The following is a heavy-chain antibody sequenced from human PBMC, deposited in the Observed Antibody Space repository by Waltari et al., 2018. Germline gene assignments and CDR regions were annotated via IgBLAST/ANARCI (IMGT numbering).Heavy chain of an antibody. CDR2: VYYTGIT. CDR1: GDSIRRHY. V-gene: IGHV4-59*11. CDR3: ARGERYGGLFDY. Sequence: QVQLPESGPGLVKPSETLSLPCTVSGDSIRRHYWSWIRQPPGKGLEWIGYVYYTGITNYNPSLKSRVTISLDTSKNQFSLKLSSVTAADTAVYYCARGERYGGLFDYWGQGTLVTVSS. D-gene: IGHD4-17*01. J-gene: IGHJ4*02.